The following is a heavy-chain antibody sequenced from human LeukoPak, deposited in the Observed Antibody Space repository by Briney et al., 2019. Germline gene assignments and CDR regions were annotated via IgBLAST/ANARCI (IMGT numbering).Heavy chain of an antibody. D-gene: IGHD4-23*01. J-gene: IGHJ6*02. Sequence: SQTLSLTCAISGDSVSSNSAAWNWIRQSPSRDLEWLGRTYYRSKWYNDYAVSVKSRITINPDTSKNQFSLQLNSVTPEDTAVYYCARDLKTPPGYYYGMDVWGQGTTVTVSS. V-gene: IGHV6-1*01. CDR3: ARDLKTPPGYYYGMDV. CDR2: TYYRSKWYN. CDR1: GDSVSSNSAA.